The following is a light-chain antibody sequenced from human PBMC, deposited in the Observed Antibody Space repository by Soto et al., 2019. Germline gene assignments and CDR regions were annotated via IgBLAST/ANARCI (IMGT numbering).Light chain of an antibody. Sequence: EIILTQSPVTLSLSPGERATLSCRASQSVSSSLIWHQQKPGQAPRLLIYDASNRATGIPARFSGGGSGTDFILTISSLEPQDFAVYYCQQRSTWPRTFGGGTKVEIK. CDR2: DAS. V-gene: IGKV3-11*01. J-gene: IGKJ4*01. CDR3: QQRSTWPRT. CDR1: QSVSSS.